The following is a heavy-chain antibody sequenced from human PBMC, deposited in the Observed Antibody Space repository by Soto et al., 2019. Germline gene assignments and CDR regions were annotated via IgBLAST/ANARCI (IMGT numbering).Heavy chain of an antibody. CDR3: ARDRSGGPYGNWFAP. V-gene: IGHV3-74*01. J-gene: IGHJ5*02. CDR1: GFTFSTYW. Sequence: EVQLVESGGGLVQPGGSLSLSCAASGFTFSTYWMHWVRQPPGKGLVWVSRINSDGIITNYADSVMGRFTTSRDNAQNTPYLQMNSLRAEDTALYYCARDRSGGPYGNWFAPWCQGTLVTVSS. D-gene: IGHD6-19*01. CDR2: INSDGIIT.